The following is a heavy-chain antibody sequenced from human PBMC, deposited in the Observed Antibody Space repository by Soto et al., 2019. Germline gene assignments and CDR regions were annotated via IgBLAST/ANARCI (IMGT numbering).Heavy chain of an antibody. Sequence: ASVNVYWKAVWYAFTRDYSRLVRKAHEQGLEWMGIINPSGGSTSYAQKFQGRVTMTRDTSTSTVYMELSSLRSEDTAVYYCARDLVGDRIVVALVIWGQGTMVTVSS. V-gene: IGHV1-46*01. CDR3: ARDLVGDRIVVALVI. J-gene: IGHJ3*02. CDR1: WYAFTRDY. D-gene: IGHD3-22*01. CDR2: INPSGGST.